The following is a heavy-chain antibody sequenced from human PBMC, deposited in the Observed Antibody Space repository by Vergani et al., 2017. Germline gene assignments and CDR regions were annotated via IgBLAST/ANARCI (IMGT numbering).Heavy chain of an antibody. CDR2: IYYSGST. J-gene: IGHJ3*02. D-gene: IGHD4-17*01. Sequence: QVQLQESGPGLVKPSQTLSLTCTVSGGSISSGGYYWSWIRQPPGKGLEWIGYIYYSGSTYYNPSLKSRVTISVDTSKNQFSLQLSSVTAADTAVYYCARARGYYGDYPPYAFDIWGQGTMVTVSS. CDR1: GGSISSGGYY. CDR3: ARARGYYGDYPPYAFDI. V-gene: IGHV4-31*03.